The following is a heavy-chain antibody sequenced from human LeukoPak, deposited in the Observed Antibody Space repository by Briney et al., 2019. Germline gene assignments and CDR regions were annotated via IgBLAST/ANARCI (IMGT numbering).Heavy chain of an antibody. V-gene: IGHV3-43*01. D-gene: IGHD1-26*01. CDR2: ISWDGVST. CDR3: AKDGGSGATRRIDF. CDR1: GFTFNDYT. J-gene: IGHJ4*02. Sequence: GGSLRLSCAASGFTFNDYTMHWVRQAPGKGLEWVSLISWDGVSTYYADSVKGRSTISRDNSKNSLYLQLNSLRTEGTAFYYCAKDGGSGATRRIDFWGQGTLVTLSS.